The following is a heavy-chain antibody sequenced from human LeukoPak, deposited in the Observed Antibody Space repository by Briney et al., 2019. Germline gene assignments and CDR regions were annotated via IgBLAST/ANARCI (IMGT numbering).Heavy chain of an antibody. CDR1: GGSISSHY. CDR3: ARDYDCSSTSCYRDAFDI. D-gene: IGHD2-2*01. CDR2: IYHSGST. V-gene: IGHV4-59*11. Sequence: SETLSLTCTVPGGSISSHYWSWIRQPPGKGLEWIGYIYHSGSTNYNPSLKSRVTMSVDTSKNQFSLKLSSVTAADTAVYYCARDYDCSSTSCYRDAFDIWGQGTMVTVSS. J-gene: IGHJ3*02.